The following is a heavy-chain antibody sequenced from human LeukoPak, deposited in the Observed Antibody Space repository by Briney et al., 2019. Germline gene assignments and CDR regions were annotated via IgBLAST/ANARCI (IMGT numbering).Heavy chain of an antibody. V-gene: IGHV3-7*01. CDR2: IKQDGSEK. J-gene: IGHJ4*02. D-gene: IGHD3-22*01. CDR1: GFTFSSYW. CDR3: AREQDYYYDSSGYTL. Sequence: GGSLRLSCAASGFTFSSYWMSWVRQAPGKGLEWVANIKQDGSEKYYVDSVKGRFTISRDNAKNSLYLQMNSLRAEDTAVYYCAREQDYYYDSSGYTLWGQGTLVTVSS.